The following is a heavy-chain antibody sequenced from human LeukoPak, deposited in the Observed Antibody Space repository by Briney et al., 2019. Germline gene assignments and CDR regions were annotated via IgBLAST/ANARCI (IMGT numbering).Heavy chain of an antibody. V-gene: IGHV3-30*18. J-gene: IGHJ4*02. Sequence: GGSLRLSCAASGFTFSSYGMHWVRQAPGKGLEWVAVISYDGSNKYYADSVKGRFTISRDNSKNTLYLQMNSLRAEDTAVYHCAKARGLAARPDYFDYWGQGTLVTVSS. D-gene: IGHD6-6*01. CDR1: GFTFSSYG. CDR2: ISYDGSNK. CDR3: AKARGLAARPDYFDY.